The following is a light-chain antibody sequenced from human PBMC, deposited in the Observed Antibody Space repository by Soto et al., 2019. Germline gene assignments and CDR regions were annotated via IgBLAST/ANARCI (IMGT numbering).Light chain of an antibody. CDR2: KAS. CDR3: QQYDSYSRT. J-gene: IGKJ1*01. V-gene: IGKV1-5*03. Sequence: IQLTQSPSTLSASVGARVSITCRASQGISRWLAWYQHKPGKAPNLLIYKASVLESGVPSRFSGSGSGTEFTLTITSLQPDDFATYYCQQYDSYSRTFGQGTNVEI. CDR1: QGISRW.